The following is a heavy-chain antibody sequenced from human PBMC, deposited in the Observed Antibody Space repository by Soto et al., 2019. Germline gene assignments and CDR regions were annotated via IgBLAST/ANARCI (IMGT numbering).Heavy chain of an antibody. J-gene: IGHJ6*02. CDR3: ARGGLNYGSEGSYYLMDV. D-gene: IGHD3-10*01. CDR2: IYHSGST. V-gene: IGHV4-59*08. CDR1: GGSISSQY. Sequence: PSETLSLTCTVSGGSISSQYWTWIRQPPGRELEYIGYIYHSGSTHYNPSLKSRVNISVDMSKKKFFLNLSSVTAADTAVYYCARGGLNYGSEGSYYLMDVWGQGTAVTVSS.